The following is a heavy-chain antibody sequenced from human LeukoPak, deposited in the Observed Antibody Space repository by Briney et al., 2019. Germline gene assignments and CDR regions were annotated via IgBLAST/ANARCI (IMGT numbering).Heavy chain of an antibody. D-gene: IGHD2-21*02. Sequence: GRSLRLSCAASGFTFSSYAMHWVRQAPGKGLEWVAVISYDGSNKYYADSVKGRFTISRDNSKNTLYLQMNSLRAEDTAVYYCARVGYTYCGGDCNYYFDYWGQGTLVTVSS. CDR2: ISYDGSNK. CDR1: GFTFSSYA. J-gene: IGHJ4*02. CDR3: ARVGYTYCGGDCNYYFDY. V-gene: IGHV3-30-3*01.